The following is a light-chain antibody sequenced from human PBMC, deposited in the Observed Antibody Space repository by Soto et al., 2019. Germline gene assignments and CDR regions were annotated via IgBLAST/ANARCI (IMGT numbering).Light chain of an antibody. CDR2: AGS. J-gene: IGLJ1*01. CDR3: CSYAGSQGTNDV. CDR1: SSDVGSYNL. Sequence: QSALTQPASVSGSPGQSITISCTGTSSDVGSYNLVSWYQQYAGKAPKLMIYAGSKRPSGVSDRFSGSKSGNTASLTISGLQAEDEADYYCCSYAGSQGTNDVFGTGTKLTVL. V-gene: IGLV2-23*01.